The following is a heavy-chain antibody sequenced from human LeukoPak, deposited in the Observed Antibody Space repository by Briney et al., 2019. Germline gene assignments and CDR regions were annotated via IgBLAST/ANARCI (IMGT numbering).Heavy chain of an antibody. CDR3: ARMWSTATSGWNWFDP. Sequence: ASVKVSCKASGYTFTDYYVYWVRQAPGQGPEWMGWINPNSGDTNYAQKFQGRVTMTRDTSISTAYMDLSSLRSDDTAMYYCARMWSTATSGWNWFDPWGQGTLVTVSS. D-gene: IGHD6-13*01. CDR1: GYTFTDYY. CDR2: INPNSGDT. J-gene: IGHJ5*02. V-gene: IGHV1-2*02.